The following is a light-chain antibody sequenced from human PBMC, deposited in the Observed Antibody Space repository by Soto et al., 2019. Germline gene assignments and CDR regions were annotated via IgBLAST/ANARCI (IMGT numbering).Light chain of an antibody. CDR2: EVS. J-gene: IGLJ1*01. Sequence: QAVLTQPASVSGSPGQSSTISCTGTSSDVGAYDYVSWYQQHPDKAPKLMIYEVSNRPSGVSNRFSGSKSVNTATLTISGLHADDEADYYCSSYTSSSTRVFGTGTKLTVL. CDR1: SSDVGAYDY. V-gene: IGLV2-14*03. CDR3: SSYTSSSTRV.